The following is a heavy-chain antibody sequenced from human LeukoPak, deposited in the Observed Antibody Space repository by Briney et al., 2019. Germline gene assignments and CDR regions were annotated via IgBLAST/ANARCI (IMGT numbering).Heavy chain of an antibody. V-gene: IGHV3-30-3*01. CDR2: ISYDGSNK. D-gene: IGHD4-17*01. CDR1: ELTFISYA. Sequence: GRSLRLSCAASELTFISYAMNGVRQAPAKGLEWWAVISYDGSNKYYADSVKGRFTISRDNSKNTLYLQMNSLRAEDTAVYYCARDKGGLYGGYDWGQGTLVTVSS. J-gene: IGHJ4*02. CDR3: ARDKGGLYGGYD.